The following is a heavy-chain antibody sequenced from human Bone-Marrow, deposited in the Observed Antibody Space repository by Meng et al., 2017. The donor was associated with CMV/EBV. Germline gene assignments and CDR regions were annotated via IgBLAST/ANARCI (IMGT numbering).Heavy chain of an antibody. CDR1: GFTLSRYW. J-gene: IGHJ4*02. CDR3: ARYGVVAATDY. Sequence: GESLKIPCAASGFTLSRYWMHWVRQAPGKGLVWVSRINEDGSRADYADSVKGRFTISRDNGENTLYLEMNSLRVEDAAVYYCARYGVVAATDYWGQGTLVTVSS. V-gene: IGHV3-74*01. CDR2: INEDGSRA. D-gene: IGHD1-26*01.